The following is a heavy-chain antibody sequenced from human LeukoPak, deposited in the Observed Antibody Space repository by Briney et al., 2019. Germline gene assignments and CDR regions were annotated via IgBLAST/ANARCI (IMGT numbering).Heavy chain of an antibody. CDR2: ISTSSRYI. CDR1: GFTLSNYD. CDR3: ARADCSSSTCYLRRSWFDP. J-gene: IGHJ5*02. Sequence: GGSLRLFCAASGFTLSNYDMNWVHQAPGKGLEWVSSISTSSRYIYYKDSVRGRFTISRDDAKNSLYLEMNSLRAEDTAVYYCARADCSSSTCYLRRSWFDPWGQGTLVTVSS. V-gene: IGHV3-21*01. D-gene: IGHD2-2*01.